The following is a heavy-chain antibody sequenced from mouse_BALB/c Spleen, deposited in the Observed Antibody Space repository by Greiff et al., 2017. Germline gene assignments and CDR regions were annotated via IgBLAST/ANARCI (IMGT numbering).Heavy chain of an antibody. CDR2: ISNGGGST. J-gene: IGHJ1*01. CDR1: GFTFSSYT. D-gene: IGHD1-1*01. CDR3: ARHSTVALYWYFDV. Sequence: EVMLVESGGGLVQPGGSLKLSCAASGFTFSSYTMSWVRQTPEKRLEWVAYISNGGGSTYYPDTVKGRFTISRDNAKNTLYLQMSSLKSEDTAMYYCARHSTVALYWYFDVWGAGTTVTVSS. V-gene: IGHV5-12-2*01.